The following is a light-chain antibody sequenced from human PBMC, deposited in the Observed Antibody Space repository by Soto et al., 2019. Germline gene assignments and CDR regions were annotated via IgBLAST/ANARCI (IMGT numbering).Light chain of an antibody. J-gene: IGKJ5*01. CDR2: DAS. CDR1: QSVSSY. CDR3: QQRSNWPT. V-gene: IGKV3-11*01. Sequence: EIVLTQSPCTLSLSPGERATLSCRASQSVSSYLAWYQHKPGQAPRLLIYDASNRATGIPARFSGSGSGTDFTLTISSLEPEDFAVYYCQQRSNWPTFGQGTRLEIK.